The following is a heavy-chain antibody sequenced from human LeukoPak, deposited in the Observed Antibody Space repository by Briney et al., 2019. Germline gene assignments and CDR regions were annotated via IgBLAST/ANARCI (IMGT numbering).Heavy chain of an antibody. D-gene: IGHD6-13*01. CDR3: ARGAGSVDY. V-gene: IGHV4-59*01. CDR2: IYYSVST. J-gene: IGHJ4*02. CDR1: GGSISSYY. Sequence: ETLSLTCNVSGGSISSYYWSWIRQPPGKGLEWIGYIYYSVSTNYNPSLKSRVTISVDTPKNQFSLKLSSVTAADTAVYYCARGAGSVDYWGQGTLVTVSS.